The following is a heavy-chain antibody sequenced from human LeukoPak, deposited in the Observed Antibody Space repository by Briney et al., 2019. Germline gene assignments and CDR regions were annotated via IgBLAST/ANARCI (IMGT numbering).Heavy chain of an antibody. J-gene: IGHJ5*02. CDR2: INPNSGGT. D-gene: IGHD3-22*01. CDR1: GYTFTGYY. Sequence: GASVKVSCKASGYTFTGYYMHWVRQAPGQGLEWMGWINPNSGGTNYAQKFQGRVTMTRDTSISTAYMELSRLRSDDTAVYYCARRAYYYDSSGYFWFDPWGQGTLVTVSS. CDR3: ARRAYYYDSSGYFWFDP. V-gene: IGHV1-2*02.